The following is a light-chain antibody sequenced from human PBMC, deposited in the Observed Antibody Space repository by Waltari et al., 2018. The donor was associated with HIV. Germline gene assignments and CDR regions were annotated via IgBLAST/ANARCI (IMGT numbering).Light chain of an antibody. CDR1: DSNIGSHA. CDR3: AAWDDGLNGVI. J-gene: IGLJ2*01. V-gene: IGLV1-36*01. CDR2: NED. Sequence: QSVLTQSPSVSASPGQSVTIPCSGNDSNIGSHAVTWYQQFPGKPPSLLVHNEDLNLSGGSDRLSASKSGTSASLAINDLQSEHESHYYCAAWDDGLNGVIFGGGTKVTVL.